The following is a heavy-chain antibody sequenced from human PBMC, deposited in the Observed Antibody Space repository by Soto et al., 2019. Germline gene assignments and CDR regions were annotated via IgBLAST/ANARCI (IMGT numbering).Heavy chain of an antibody. CDR2: IKQDGSEK. CDR1: GFTFSSYW. Sequence: LRLSCAASGFTFSSYWMSWVRQAPGKGLEWVANIKQDGSEKYYVDSVKGRFTISRDNAKNSLYLQMNSLRAEDTAVYYCARVRGYSYGWRYYYYYGMDVWGQGTTVTVSS. CDR3: ARVRGYSYGWRYYYYYGMDV. D-gene: IGHD5-18*01. J-gene: IGHJ6*02. V-gene: IGHV3-7*01.